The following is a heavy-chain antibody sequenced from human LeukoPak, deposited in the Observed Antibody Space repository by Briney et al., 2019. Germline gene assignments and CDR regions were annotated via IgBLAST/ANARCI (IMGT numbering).Heavy chain of an antibody. CDR3: ARDGHGDGFLTGYSYFGMDV. CDR1: GFSLSSYS. V-gene: IGHV3-21*01. J-gene: IGHJ6*02. Sequence: GALRLSCAASGFSLSSYSMNWVRQAPGKGLEWVSSITISSNFIYYADSVKGRFTISRDNAKSSLFLQMNSLRAEDTAVYFCARDGHGDGFLTGYSYFGMDVWGQGTTVTVSS. D-gene: IGHD3-9*01. CDR2: ITISSNFI.